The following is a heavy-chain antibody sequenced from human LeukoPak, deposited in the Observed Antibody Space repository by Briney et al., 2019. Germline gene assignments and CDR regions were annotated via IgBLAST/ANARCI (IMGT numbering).Heavy chain of an antibody. CDR1: GGSISSSSYY. V-gene: IGHV4-39*07. Sequence: PSETLSLTCTVSGGSISSSSYYWGWIRQPPGKGLEWIGEINHSGSTNYYPSLKSRVTISVDTSKNQFSLKLSSVTAADTAVYYCARRRSSWLYYFDYWGQGTLVTVSS. CDR3: ARRRSSWLYYFDY. CDR2: INHSGST. J-gene: IGHJ4*02. D-gene: IGHD6-13*01.